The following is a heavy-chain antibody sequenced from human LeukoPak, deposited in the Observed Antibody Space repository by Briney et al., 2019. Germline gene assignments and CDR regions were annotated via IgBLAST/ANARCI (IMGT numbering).Heavy chain of an antibody. D-gene: IGHD2-2*01. Sequence: GASVKVSCKASGYTFTSYDINWVRQATGQGLEWMGWMNPNSGNTGYAQKFQGRVTMTRNTSISTAYMELRSLRSDDTAVYYCARGPPGRYQLLWEDYWGQGTLVTVSS. V-gene: IGHV1-8*01. CDR3: ARGPPGRYQLLWEDY. CDR1: GYTFTSYD. J-gene: IGHJ4*02. CDR2: MNPNSGNT.